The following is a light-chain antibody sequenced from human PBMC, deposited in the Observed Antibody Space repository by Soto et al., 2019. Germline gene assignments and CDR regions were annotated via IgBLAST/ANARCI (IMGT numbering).Light chain of an antibody. V-gene: IGKV3-20*01. CDR1: QSVSSNY. J-gene: IGKJ1*01. CDR2: GAS. CDR3: HQYGTSPRT. Sequence: EIVLTHSPGTLSLSPCERATLSFSASQSVSSNYLAWYQQKPGQAPRLLIYGASTRATGIPDRFSGSGSGTSFTLTVSRLEPEDFAVYYCHQYGTSPRTFGQGTKVDIK.